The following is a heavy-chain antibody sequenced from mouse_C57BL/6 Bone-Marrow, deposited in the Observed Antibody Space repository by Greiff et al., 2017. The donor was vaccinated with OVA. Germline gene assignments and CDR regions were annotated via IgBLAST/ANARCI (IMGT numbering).Heavy chain of an antibody. Sequence: EVQLVESGGGLVKPGGSLKLSCAASGFTFSSYAMSWVRQTPEKRLEWVATISDGGSYTYYPDNVKGRVTISRDNAKNNLYLQMSHLKSEDTAMYYCAREGYWGQGTTLTVSS. CDR2: ISDGGSYT. J-gene: IGHJ2*01. V-gene: IGHV5-4*01. CDR3: AREGY. CDR1: GFTFSSYA.